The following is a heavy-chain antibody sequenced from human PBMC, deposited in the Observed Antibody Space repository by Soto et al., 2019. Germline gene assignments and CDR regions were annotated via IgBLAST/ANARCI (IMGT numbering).Heavy chain of an antibody. D-gene: IGHD3-10*01. CDR2: MYYSGST. CDR3: ARHYDYGSGSSENWFDP. Sequence: QVQLQESGPGLVKPSQTLSLTCTVSGGSISSGDYYWSWIRQPPGKGLEWIGYMYYSGSTYYNPSLNSRVTIPVVTSQHQFSLKLSSVTAADTAVYYCARHYDYGSGSSENWFDPWGQGTLVTVSS. J-gene: IGHJ5*02. V-gene: IGHV4-30-4*01. CDR1: GGSISSGDYY.